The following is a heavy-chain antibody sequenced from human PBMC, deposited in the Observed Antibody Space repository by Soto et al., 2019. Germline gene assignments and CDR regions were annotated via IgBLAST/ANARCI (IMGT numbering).Heavy chain of an antibody. J-gene: IGHJ5*02. V-gene: IGHV4-39*01. Sequence: EPLSLTYTVSGASIISSDFYCGCVRQPPGKGLEWIGSIFYLGSSYYNPSLKSRVTMSVDTSKNQFSLRLRSVTAADTALYFCARNSLELRKNNWFDPWGQGIMVTVSS. CDR2: IFYLGSS. CDR3: ARNSLELRKNNWFDP. CDR1: GASIISSDFY. D-gene: IGHD1-7*01.